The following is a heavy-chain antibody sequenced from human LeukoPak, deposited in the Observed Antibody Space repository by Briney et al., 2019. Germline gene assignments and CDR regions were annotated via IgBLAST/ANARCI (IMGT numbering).Heavy chain of an antibody. CDR2: IWYDGSNK. CDR3: ARVGRDYDYYGMDV. J-gene: IGHJ6*02. CDR1: GFTFSSYG. V-gene: IGHV3-33*01. Sequence: PGGSLRLSCAASGFTFSSYGMHWVRQAPGKGLEWVAVIWYDGSNKYYADSVKGRFTISRDNSKNTLYLQMNSLRAEDTAVYYCARVGRDYDYYGMDVWGQGTTVTVSS.